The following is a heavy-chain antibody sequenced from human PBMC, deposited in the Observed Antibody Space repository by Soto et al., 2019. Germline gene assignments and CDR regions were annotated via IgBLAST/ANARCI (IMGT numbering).Heavy chain of an antibody. J-gene: IGHJ3*02. CDR1: GGTFSSYA. CDR2: IIPIFGTA. Sequence: ASVKVSCKASGGTFSSYAISWVRQAPGQGLEWMGGIIPIFGTANYAQKFQGRVTITADESTSTAYMELSSLRSEDTAVYYCARDRVVGATTAFDIWGQGTMVTVSS. CDR3: ARDRVVGATTAFDI. D-gene: IGHD1-26*01. V-gene: IGHV1-69*13.